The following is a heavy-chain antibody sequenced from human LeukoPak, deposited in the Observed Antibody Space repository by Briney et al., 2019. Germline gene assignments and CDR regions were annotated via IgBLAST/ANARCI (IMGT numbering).Heavy chain of an antibody. Sequence: GGSLRLSCAASGFTFSGSAMHWVRQASGKGLEWVGRIRSKAHSYATAYAASVKGRFTISRDDSKNTAYLQMNSLKTEDTAVYYCARDLGGYSYGGSPYYFDYWGQGTLVTVSS. CDR3: ARDLGGYSYGGSPYYFDY. D-gene: IGHD5-18*01. CDR1: GFTFSGSA. J-gene: IGHJ4*02. V-gene: IGHV3-73*01. CDR2: IRSKAHSYAT.